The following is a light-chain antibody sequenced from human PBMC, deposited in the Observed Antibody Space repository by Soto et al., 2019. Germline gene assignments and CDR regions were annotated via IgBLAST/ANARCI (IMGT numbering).Light chain of an antibody. V-gene: IGLV1-40*01. CDR3: QSYDSSLSAAV. J-gene: IGLJ3*02. CDR1: TSNIGAGYD. CDR2: SNS. Sequence: QSVLTQPPSVSGAPGQKVIISCTGSTSNIGAGYDVHWYQQLPETAPKLLIYSNSNRPSGVPDRLSGSKSGTSASLAITGLQVEDEADYYCQSYDSSLSAAVFGGGTKLTVL.